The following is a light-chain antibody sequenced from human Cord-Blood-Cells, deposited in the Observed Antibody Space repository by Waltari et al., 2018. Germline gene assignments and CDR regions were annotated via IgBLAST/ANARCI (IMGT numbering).Light chain of an antibody. V-gene: IGLV1-40*01. CDR3: QSYDSSLSGSV. CDR1: SSNIGAGYD. CDR2: GNS. J-gene: IGLJ3*02. Sequence: QSVLTQPPSVSGATGQRVTISCTGSSSNIGAGYDVHWYQQLPGTAPKPPIYGNSNRPSGVPDRFSGSKSGTSASLAITGLQAEDEADYYCQSYDSSLSGSVFGGGTKLTVL.